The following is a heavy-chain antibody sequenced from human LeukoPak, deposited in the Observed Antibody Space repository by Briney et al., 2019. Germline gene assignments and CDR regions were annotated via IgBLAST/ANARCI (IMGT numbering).Heavy chain of an antibody. CDR3: ARMNYYDSSGYHDY. Sequence: LETLSLTCAVYGGSFSGYYWSWIRQPPGKGLEWIGEINHSGSTNYNPSLKSRVTISVDTSKNQFSLKLSSVTAADTAVYYCARMNYYDSSGYHDYWGQGTLVTVSS. CDR1: GGSFSGYY. D-gene: IGHD3-22*01. CDR2: INHSGST. J-gene: IGHJ4*02. V-gene: IGHV4-34*01.